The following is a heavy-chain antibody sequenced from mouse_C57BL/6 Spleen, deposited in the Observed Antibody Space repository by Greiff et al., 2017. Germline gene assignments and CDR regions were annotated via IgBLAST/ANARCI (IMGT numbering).Heavy chain of an antibody. CDR1: GFTFSSYG. Sequence: EVMLVESGGDLVKPGGSLKLSCAASGFTFSSYGMSWVRQTPDTRLEWVATISSGGSYTYYPDSVKGRVTISRDNAKTTLYLQMSSLKSEDTAMYYCARREEYYDGSSYDAMDYWGQGTSVTVSS. V-gene: IGHV5-6*02. CDR2: ISSGGSYT. D-gene: IGHD1-1*01. CDR3: ARREEYYDGSSYDAMDY. J-gene: IGHJ4*01.